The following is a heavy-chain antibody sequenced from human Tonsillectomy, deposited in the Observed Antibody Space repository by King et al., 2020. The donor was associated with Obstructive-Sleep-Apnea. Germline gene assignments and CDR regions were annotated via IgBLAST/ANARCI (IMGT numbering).Heavy chain of an antibody. CDR3: AKDSADYVGGTLDY. CDR1: GFTFSSYG. V-gene: IGHV3-30*02. CDR2: IRYDASNN. D-gene: IGHD4-23*01. Sequence: VQLVESGGGVVQPGRSLRLSCAASGFTFSSYGMHWVRQAPGKGLEWLAFIRYDASNNYYADSVKGRFTISRDNSKNTLYLQMNSLRAEDTAVYYCAKDSADYVGGTLDYWGQGTLVTVSS. J-gene: IGHJ4*02.